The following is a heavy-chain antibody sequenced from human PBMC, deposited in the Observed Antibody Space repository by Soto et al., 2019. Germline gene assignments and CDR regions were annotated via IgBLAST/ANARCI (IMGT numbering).Heavy chain of an antibody. D-gene: IGHD2-2*01. CDR1: GGSFSGYY. Sequence: SETLSLTCAVYGGSFSGYYWSWIRQPPGKGLEWIGEINHSGSTNYNPSLKSRVTISVDTSKNQFSLKLSSVTAADTAVYYCARGVYCSSTSCYWGMDVWGQGTTVT. CDR2: INHSGST. V-gene: IGHV4-34*01. CDR3: ARGVYCSSTSCYWGMDV. J-gene: IGHJ6*02.